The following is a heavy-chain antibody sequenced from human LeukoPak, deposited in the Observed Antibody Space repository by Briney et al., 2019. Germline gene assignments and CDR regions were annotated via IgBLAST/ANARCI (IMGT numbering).Heavy chain of an antibody. V-gene: IGHV1-69*04. J-gene: IGHJ4*02. CDR1: GGTFSSYT. CDR3: ARDLWSGSFDY. Sequence: SVKVSCKASGGTFSSYTISWVRQAPGQGLEWMGRIIPILGIANYARKFQGRVTITADKSTSTAYMELSSLRSEDTAVYYCARDLWSGSFDYWGQRTLVTVSS. CDR2: IIPILGIA. D-gene: IGHD3-3*01.